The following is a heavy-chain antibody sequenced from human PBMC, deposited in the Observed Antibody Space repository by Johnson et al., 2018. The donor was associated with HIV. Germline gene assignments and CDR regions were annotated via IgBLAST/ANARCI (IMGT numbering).Heavy chain of an antibody. J-gene: IGHJ3*02. CDR1: GFTFSSYG. CDR2: ISGSGGST. CDR3: ASDNGCTKDAFDI. V-gene: IGHV3-23*01. Sequence: VQVLESGGGLVQPGGSLRLSCAASGFTFSSYGMHWVRQAPGKGLEWVSAISGSGGSTYYADSVKGRFTISRDNSKNTMYLQMNSLRAEDTAVYYCASDNGCTKDAFDIWGQGTMVTVSS. D-gene: IGHD1-1*01.